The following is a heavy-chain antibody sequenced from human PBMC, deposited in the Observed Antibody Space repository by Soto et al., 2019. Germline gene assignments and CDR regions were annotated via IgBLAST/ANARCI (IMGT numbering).Heavy chain of an antibody. V-gene: IGHV6-1*01. Sequence: KQSQTLSLTCAISGDSVSSNSAAWNWVRQSPSRGLEWLGRTYYRSKWYNDYAVSVKSRITINPDTSKNQFAKQLNSVPPKDTAVYYCAIDLPDYENLTGYYNVGRSWFDPWGQGTLVTVSS. J-gene: IGHJ5*02. CDR3: AIDLPDYENLTGYYNVGRSWFDP. D-gene: IGHD3-9*01. CDR2: TYYRSKWYN. CDR1: GDSVSSNSAA.